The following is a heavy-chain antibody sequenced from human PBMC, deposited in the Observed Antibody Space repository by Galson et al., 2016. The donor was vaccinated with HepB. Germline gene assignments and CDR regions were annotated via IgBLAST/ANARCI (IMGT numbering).Heavy chain of an antibody. J-gene: IGHJ4*01. V-gene: IGHV3-15*01. CDR3: FSSSRDY. CDR1: AFTFTNAW. Sequence: SLRLSCAASAFTFTNAWMSWVRQAPGKGLEWVGRIKSRTDGATIGYAAPVKGRFTISRDDSKKTLYLEMNSLKIEDTVVYDCFSSSRDYWGHGTLVIVS. D-gene: IGHD6-6*01. CDR2: IKSRTDGATI.